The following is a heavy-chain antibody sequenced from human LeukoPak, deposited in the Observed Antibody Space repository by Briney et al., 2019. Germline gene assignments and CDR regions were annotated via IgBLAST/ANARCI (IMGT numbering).Heavy chain of an antibody. CDR1: GGSFSGYY. Sequence: PSETLSLTCAVYGGSFSGYYWSWIRQPPGKGLGWIGEINHSGSTNYNPSLKSRVTISVDTSKNQFSLKLSSVTAADTAVYYCAREEDFDYWGQGTLVTVSS. V-gene: IGHV4-34*01. CDR2: INHSGST. J-gene: IGHJ4*02. CDR3: AREEDFDY.